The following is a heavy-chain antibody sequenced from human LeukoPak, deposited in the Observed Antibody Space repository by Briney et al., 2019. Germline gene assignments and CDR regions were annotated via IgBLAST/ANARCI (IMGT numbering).Heavy chain of an antibody. D-gene: IGHD6-19*01. Sequence: ASVEVSCKASGYTFTSYYMHWVRQAPGQGLEWMGIINPSGGSTSYAQKFQGRVTMTRDTSTSTVYMELSSLRSEDTAVYYCATPQGIAVAGTAFDYWGQGTLVTVSS. CDR3: ATPQGIAVAGTAFDY. CDR1: GYTFTSYY. CDR2: INPSGGST. V-gene: IGHV1-46*01. J-gene: IGHJ4*02.